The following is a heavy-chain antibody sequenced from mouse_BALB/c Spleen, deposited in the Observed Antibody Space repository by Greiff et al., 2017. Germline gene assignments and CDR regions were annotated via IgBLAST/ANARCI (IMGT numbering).Heavy chain of an antibody. CDR1: GFNIKDYY. D-gene: IGHD2-4*01. V-gene: IGHV14-1*02. Sequence: VQLQQSGAELVRPGALVKLSCKASGFNIKDYYMHWVKQRPEQGLEWIGWIVPENGNTIYDPKFQGKASITADTSSNTAYLQLSSLTSEDTAVYSCAHCATRITRAWFAYWGQGTMVTVAA. CDR3: AHCATRITRAWFAY. J-gene: IGHJ3*01. CDR2: IVPENGNT.